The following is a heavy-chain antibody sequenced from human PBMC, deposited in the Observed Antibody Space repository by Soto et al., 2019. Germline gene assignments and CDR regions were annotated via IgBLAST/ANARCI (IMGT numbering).Heavy chain of an antibody. CDR2: TYLRSKWYH. J-gene: IGHJ4*02. V-gene: IGHV6-1*01. Sequence: QVQLQPSGPGLVKPSQTLSLTCAISGDSVSSNSAAWNWIRQSPSGGLEWRGRTYLRSKWYHDYALSVKRRMTIDPDTSKTQFALQLTFVTPEDTAVYYCGRDYNGFDFWGQGTLVTVSS. CDR1: GDSVSSNSAA. D-gene: IGHD1-1*01. CDR3: GRDYNGFDF.